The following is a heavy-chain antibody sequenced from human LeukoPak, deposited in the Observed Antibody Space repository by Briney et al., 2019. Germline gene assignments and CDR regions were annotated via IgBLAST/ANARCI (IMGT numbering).Heavy chain of an antibody. V-gene: IGHV3-21*01. CDR2: ISSSSSYI. CDR3: ASSTAARYYYYYMDV. J-gene: IGHJ6*03. CDR1: GFTFSTST. D-gene: IGHD6-6*01. Sequence: PGRSLRLSCAASGFTFSTSTMNWVRQAPGKGLEWVSSISSSSSYIYNADSVKGRFTISRDNAKNSLYLQMNSLRVEDTAVYYCASSTAARYYYYYMDVWGKGTTVTVSS.